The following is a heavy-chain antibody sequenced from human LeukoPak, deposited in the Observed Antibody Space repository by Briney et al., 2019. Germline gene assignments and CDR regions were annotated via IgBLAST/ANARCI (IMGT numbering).Heavy chain of an antibody. Sequence: ASVKVSCKASGYTLTSYAMHWVRQAPGQRLEWMGWINAGNGNTKYSQKFQGRVTITRDTSASTAYMELSSLRSEDTAVYYCARSRGYSYGWYFDYWGQGTLVTVSS. CDR2: INAGNGNT. J-gene: IGHJ4*02. V-gene: IGHV1-3*01. CDR3: ARSRGYSYGWYFDY. CDR1: GYTLTSYA. D-gene: IGHD5-18*01.